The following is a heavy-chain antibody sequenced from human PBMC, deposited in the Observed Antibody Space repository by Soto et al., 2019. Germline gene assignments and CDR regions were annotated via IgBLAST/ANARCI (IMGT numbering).Heavy chain of an antibody. CDR3: VRGGGGGLFDP. J-gene: IGHJ5*02. Sequence: GGSLRLSCAGSGFTFGGSYMSWIRQAPGKGLEWLSYISPGSRYPAYADSVKGRFTISRDNAKRSLYLQMMSLTAEDTAIYYCVRGGGGGLFDPWGQGTMVTVSS. D-gene: IGHD2-15*01. CDR2: ISPGSRYP. V-gene: IGHV3-11*06. CDR1: GFTFGGSY.